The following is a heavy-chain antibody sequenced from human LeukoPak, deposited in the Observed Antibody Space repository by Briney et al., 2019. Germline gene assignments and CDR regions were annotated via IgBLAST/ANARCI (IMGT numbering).Heavy chain of an antibody. CDR1: GFTFSTYW. Sequence: GGSLRLSCAASGFTFSTYWMHWVRQAPGKGLVWVSRINTDGNVGNYADSVKGRFTISRDNAKNTLYLQMNSLRDDDTAVYYCARGPLYEAVDSWGQGTLVMVSS. CDR2: INTDGNVG. D-gene: IGHD3-3*01. CDR3: ARGPLYEAVDS. J-gene: IGHJ4*02. V-gene: IGHV3-74*01.